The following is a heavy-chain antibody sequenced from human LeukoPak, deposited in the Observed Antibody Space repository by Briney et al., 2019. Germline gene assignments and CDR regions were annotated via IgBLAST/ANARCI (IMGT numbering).Heavy chain of an antibody. CDR2: IYYSGST. CDR1: GGSISSGGYY. Sequence: SETLSLTCTVSGGSISSGGYYWSWIRQHPGKGLEWVGYIYYSGSTYYNPSLKSRVTISVDTSKNQFSLKLSSVTAADTAVYYCARTTYYYDSSGYYYSDWFDPWGQGTLVTVSS. V-gene: IGHV4-31*03. CDR3: ARTTYYYDSSGYYYSDWFDP. D-gene: IGHD3-22*01. J-gene: IGHJ5*02.